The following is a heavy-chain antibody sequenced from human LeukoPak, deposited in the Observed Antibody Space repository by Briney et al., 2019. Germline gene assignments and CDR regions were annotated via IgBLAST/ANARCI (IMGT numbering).Heavy chain of an antibody. Sequence: GGSLRLSCAASGFTFSDYAMSWVRQAPGKGLVWVSGISGSGCNTYYADSVKGRFTISRDNSKNTLYMQMCSLRAEDTAVYYCAKAGYSYGFYYYYMDVWGKGTTVTVSS. CDR2: ISGSGCNT. J-gene: IGHJ6*03. CDR3: AKAGYSYGFYYYYMDV. D-gene: IGHD5-18*01. CDR1: GFTFSDYA. V-gene: IGHV3-23*01.